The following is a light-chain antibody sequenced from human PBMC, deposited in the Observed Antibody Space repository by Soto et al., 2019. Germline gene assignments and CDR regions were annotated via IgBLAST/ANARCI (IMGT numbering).Light chain of an antibody. J-gene: IGKJ2*01. CDR1: QIINTY. CDR2: GAS. CDR3: QQSYSSVYT. Sequence: DVQMTQSPSSLSASVGDRVTITCRASQIINTYLNWYQQKPGKPPKLLIFGASSLRSGVPSRFSGTGSGTDFTLTINSLQPDDFATYYCQQSYSSVYTFGQGTKLEIK. V-gene: IGKV1-39*01.